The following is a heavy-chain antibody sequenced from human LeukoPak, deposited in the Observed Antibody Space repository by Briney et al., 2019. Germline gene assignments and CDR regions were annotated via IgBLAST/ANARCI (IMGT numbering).Heavy chain of an antibody. CDR1: GFTFSSYD. CDR3: ARAEALYCSSTSCYRSGYYYGMDV. D-gene: IGHD2-2*01. V-gene: IGHV3-13*01. J-gene: IGHJ6*02. CDR2: IGTAGDT. Sequence: GGSLRLSCAASGFTFSSYDMHWVRQATGKGLEWVSAIGTAGDTYYPGSVKGRFTISRENGKNSLYLQMNSLRAGDTAVYYCARAEALYCSSTSCYRSGYYYGMDVWGQGTTVTVSS.